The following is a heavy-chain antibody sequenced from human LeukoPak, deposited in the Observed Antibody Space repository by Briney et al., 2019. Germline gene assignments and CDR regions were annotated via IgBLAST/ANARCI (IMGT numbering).Heavy chain of an antibody. CDR3: ARHDWGSGSYP. J-gene: IGHJ4*02. V-gene: IGHV4-38-2*02. CDR2: IYHSGST. Sequence: SETLSLTCTVSGYSISSGYYWGWIRQPPGKGLEWIGSIYHSGSTYYNPSLKSRVTISVDTSKNQFSLKLSSVTAADTAVYYCARHDWGSGSYPWGQGTLVTVSS. CDR1: GYSISSGYY. D-gene: IGHD3-10*01.